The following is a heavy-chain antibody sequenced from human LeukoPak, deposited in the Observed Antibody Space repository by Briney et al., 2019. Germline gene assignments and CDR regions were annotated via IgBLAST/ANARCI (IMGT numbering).Heavy chain of an antibody. V-gene: IGHV3-74*01. CDR2: INGDGSTT. CDR3: ALKYNGGY. D-gene: IGHD1-1*01. J-gene: IGHJ4*02. CDR1: GFTFSGYW. Sequence: PGGSLRLSYEASGFTFSGYWMHWVRHAPGKGLVWVSRINGDGSTTSYADSVKGRFTISRDSAKNTLYLQMNSLRAEDTAVYYCALKYNGGYWGQGTLVTVSS.